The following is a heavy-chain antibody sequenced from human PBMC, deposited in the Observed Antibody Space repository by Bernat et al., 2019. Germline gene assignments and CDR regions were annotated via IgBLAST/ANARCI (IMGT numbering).Heavy chain of an antibody. J-gene: IGHJ4*02. CDR2: IWYDGSTQ. Sequence: QVQLVESGGGVVQPGRSLRLSCAASGFTFSSYAMHWVRQAPGKGLEWVAVIWYDGSTQYYADSVMGRFTISRDNSKNTLYLQMNNLRDNDTAIYYCARDISSRRLDYWGQGVLVTVSS. V-gene: IGHV3-30*04. CDR1: GFTFSSYA. CDR3: ARDISSRRLDY.